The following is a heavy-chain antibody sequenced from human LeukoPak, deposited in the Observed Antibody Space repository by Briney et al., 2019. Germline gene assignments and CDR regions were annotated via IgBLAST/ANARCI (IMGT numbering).Heavy chain of an antibody. CDR3: AKNPLVSGTIYFDS. CDR1: GFIFSNYW. D-gene: IGHD6-19*01. Sequence: GGSLRLSCATSGFIFSNYWMSWVRQAPGKGLEWVSAISTSGGSTYYADSVKGSFTISRDNCKSKLYLEMNSLRAEDTAIYYCAKNPLVSGTIYFDSWGQGTLLTVSS. V-gene: IGHV3-23*01. CDR2: ISTSGGST. J-gene: IGHJ4*02.